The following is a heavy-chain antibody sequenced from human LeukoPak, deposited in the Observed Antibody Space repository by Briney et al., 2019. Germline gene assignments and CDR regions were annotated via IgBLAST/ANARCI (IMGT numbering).Heavy chain of an antibody. Sequence: ASVKVSCKASGGTFSSYTISWVRQAPRQGLEWMGRIIPILGIANYAQKFQGRVTITADKSTSTAYMELSSLRSEDTAVYYCAREVSSGWYGDYWGQGTLVTVSS. CDR1: GGTFSSYT. D-gene: IGHD6-19*01. V-gene: IGHV1-69*04. J-gene: IGHJ4*02. CDR3: AREVSSGWYGDY. CDR2: IIPILGIA.